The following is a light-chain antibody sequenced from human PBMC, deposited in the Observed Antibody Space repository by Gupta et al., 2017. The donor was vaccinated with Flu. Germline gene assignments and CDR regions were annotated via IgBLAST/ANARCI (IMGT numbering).Light chain of an antibody. CDR1: QSVRRSY. Sequence: EIVLPQSPGTLSLSPGERATLSCRAGQSVRRSYLAWYQQKPGQAPRLLIYGASSRATGIPDRFSGSESGTDFTLTISRLEPEDFAVYYCQQYGSSPQTFGQGTKVEVK. J-gene: IGKJ1*01. CDR2: GAS. V-gene: IGKV3-20*01. CDR3: QQYGSSPQT.